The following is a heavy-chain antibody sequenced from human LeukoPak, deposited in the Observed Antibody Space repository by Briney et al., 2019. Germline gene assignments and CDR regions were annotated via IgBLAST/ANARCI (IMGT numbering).Heavy chain of an antibody. Sequence: ASVKVSCKASGYTFTSYAMNWVRQAPGQGLEWMGWINTNTGNPTYVQGFTGRFVFSLDTSVSTAYLQISSLKAEDTAVYYCARGANYYYDSSGYEDYWGQGTLVTVS. CDR2: INTNTGNP. V-gene: IGHV7-4-1*02. CDR1: GYTFTSYA. J-gene: IGHJ4*02. CDR3: ARGANYYYDSSGYEDY. D-gene: IGHD3-22*01.